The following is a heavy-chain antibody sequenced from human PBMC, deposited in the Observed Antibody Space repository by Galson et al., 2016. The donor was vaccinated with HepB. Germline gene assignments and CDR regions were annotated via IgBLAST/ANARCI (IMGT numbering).Heavy chain of an antibody. V-gene: IGHV3-23*01. CDR3: AKTLLGGMDV. CDR1: GFAFSGYA. Sequence: SLRLSCAASGFAFSGYAMSWVRQAPGKGLECVSSISGNGGTTYYADSVKGRFTISRDNSKNTLYLQMNSLRADDTAAYYCAKTLLGGMDVWGQGTTVTVSS. J-gene: IGHJ6*02. D-gene: IGHD2-21*01. CDR2: ISGNGGTT.